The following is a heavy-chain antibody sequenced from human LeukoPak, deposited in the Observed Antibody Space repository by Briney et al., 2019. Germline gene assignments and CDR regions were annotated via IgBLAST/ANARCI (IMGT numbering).Heavy chain of an antibody. V-gene: IGHV4-39*01. CDR1: GGSISSSNHY. CDR2: VST. J-gene: IGHJ3*02. D-gene: IGHD1-26*01. CDR3: ARRESYYAFDI. Sequence: SETLSLTCTVSGGSISSSNHYWGWIRQPPGKGLEWIGVSTYYNPSLKNRVTISRDTSKNQFSLKLSSVTAADTAVYYCARRESYYAFDIWGQGTMVTVSS.